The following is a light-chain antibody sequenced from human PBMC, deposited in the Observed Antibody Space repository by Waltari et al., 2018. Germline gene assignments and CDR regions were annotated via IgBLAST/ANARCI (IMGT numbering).Light chain of an antibody. Sequence: DIVMTQSPDSLAVSLGERATINCKSNQSVLYSSNNKNYLAWYQQKPVQPPKLLIAGGSTRESGVPDRFSGSGSGTDFPLTISSLQAEDVAVYYCQQYYSTPWTFGQGTKVEIK. CDR2: GGS. CDR3: QQYYSTPWT. CDR1: QSVLYSSNNKNY. J-gene: IGKJ1*01. V-gene: IGKV4-1*01.